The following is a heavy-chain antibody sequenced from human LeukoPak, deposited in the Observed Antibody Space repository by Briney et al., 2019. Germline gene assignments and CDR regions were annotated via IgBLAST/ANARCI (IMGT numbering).Heavy chain of an antibody. D-gene: IGHD2-2*01. CDR3: ALQLPHAFDI. V-gene: IGHV1-69*01. J-gene: IGHJ3*02. Sequence: SVKVSCKASGGTFSSYAISWVRQAPGQGLEWMGGIIPIFGTANYAQKFQDRVTITADESTSTAYVELSSLRSEDTAVYYCALQLPHAFDIWGQGTMVTVSS. CDR1: GGTFSSYA. CDR2: IIPIFGTA.